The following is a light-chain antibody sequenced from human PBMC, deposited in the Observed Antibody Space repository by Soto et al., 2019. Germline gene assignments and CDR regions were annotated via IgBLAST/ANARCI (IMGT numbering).Light chain of an antibody. CDR2: AAS. Sequence: DIQMTQSPSSLSASVGDRVTMTCRASQSISRHLDWYQQKPGKAPKLLIYAASSLQSGVPSRFSGSGSGTDFTLTISRLQPEEFATYYCQQAYSTPLTVGGGTNVDIK. V-gene: IGKV1-39*01. J-gene: IGKJ4*02. CDR1: QSISRH. CDR3: QQAYSTPLT.